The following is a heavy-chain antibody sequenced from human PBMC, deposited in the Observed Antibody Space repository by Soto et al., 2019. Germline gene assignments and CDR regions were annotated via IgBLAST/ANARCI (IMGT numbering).Heavy chain of an antibody. CDR1: GGSISSGDYY. CDR3: AREAHYGDAYYFDY. J-gene: IGHJ4*02. V-gene: IGHV4-30-4*01. Sequence: PSETLSLTCTVSGGSISSGDYYWSWIRQPPGKGLEWIGYIYYSGSTYYNPSLKSRVTISVDTSKNQFSLKLSSVTAADTAVYYCAREAHYGDAYYFDYWGQGTLVTVSS. CDR2: IYYSGST. D-gene: IGHD4-17*01.